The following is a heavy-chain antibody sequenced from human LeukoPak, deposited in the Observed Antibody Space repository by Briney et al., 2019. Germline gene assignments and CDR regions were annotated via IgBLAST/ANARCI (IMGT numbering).Heavy chain of an antibody. V-gene: IGHV3-48*03. Sequence: GGSLRLSCAPSVLTFSHYEINWVCQALGKGLEWVSYISTSGSTIYYADSVKGRFTISRDNAKNSLYLQMNSLRAEETAVYYFSGGGRGGTRRVFDYWGQGTLVSASS. CDR1: VLTFSHYE. CDR2: ISTSGSTI. J-gene: IGHJ4*02. D-gene: IGHD1-26*01. CDR3: SGGGRGGTRRVFDY.